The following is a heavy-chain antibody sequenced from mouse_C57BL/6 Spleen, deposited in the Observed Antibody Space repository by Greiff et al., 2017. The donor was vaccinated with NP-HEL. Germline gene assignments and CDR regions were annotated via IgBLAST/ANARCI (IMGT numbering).Heavy chain of an antibody. Sequence: VKLQQPGAELVKPGASVKLSCKASGYTFTSYWMHWVKQRPGQGLEWIGMIHPNSGSTNYNEKFKSKATLTVDKSSSTAYMQLSSLTSEDSAVYYCARSYYDYDPYYFDYWGQGTTLTVSS. D-gene: IGHD2-4*01. V-gene: IGHV1-64*01. CDR1: GYTFTSYW. CDR2: IHPNSGST. J-gene: IGHJ2*01. CDR3: ARSYYDYDPYYFDY.